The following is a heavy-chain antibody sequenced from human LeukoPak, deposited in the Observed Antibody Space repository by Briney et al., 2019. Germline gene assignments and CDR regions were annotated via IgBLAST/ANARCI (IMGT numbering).Heavy chain of an antibody. D-gene: IGHD6-13*01. CDR3: AKDRGISSSWYFYFDY. Sequence: PGGSLRLSCAASGFTFSSYGMHWVRQAPGKGLEWVAVISYDGSNKYYADSVKGRFTIPRDNSRNTLYLQMNSLRAEDTAVYYCAKDRGISSSWYFYFDYWGQGTLVTVSS. CDR2: ISYDGSNK. V-gene: IGHV3-30*18. CDR1: GFTFSSYG. J-gene: IGHJ4*02.